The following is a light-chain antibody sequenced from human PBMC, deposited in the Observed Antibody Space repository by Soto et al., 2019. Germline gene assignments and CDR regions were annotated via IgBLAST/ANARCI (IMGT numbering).Light chain of an antibody. Sequence: EIVMTQSPATLSVSPGERATLSCRASQSVSSNLAWYQQKPGQAPRLLIYGASTRATGISARFSGSGSGTEFTRTISSLQSEDFAVYYCQQYNSWPLTFGGGTKVEIK. CDR3: QQYNSWPLT. J-gene: IGKJ4*01. V-gene: IGKV3-15*01. CDR2: GAS. CDR1: QSVSSN.